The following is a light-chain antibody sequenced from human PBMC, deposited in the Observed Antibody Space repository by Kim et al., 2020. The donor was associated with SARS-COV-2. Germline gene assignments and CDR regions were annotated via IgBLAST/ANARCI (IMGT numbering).Light chain of an antibody. CDR3: QQYYSYPHT. V-gene: IGKV1-8*01. J-gene: IGKJ2*01. CDR2: AAS. CDR1: QGISSY. Sequence: SASTGDRVTITCRASQGISSYLAWYQQKPGTAPKLLIYAASTLQSGVPSRFSGSGSGTDFTLTISCLQSEDFATYYCQQYYSYPHTFGQGTKLEI.